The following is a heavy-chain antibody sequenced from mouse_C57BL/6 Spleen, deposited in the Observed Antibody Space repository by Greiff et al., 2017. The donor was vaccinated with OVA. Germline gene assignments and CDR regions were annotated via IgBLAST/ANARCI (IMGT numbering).Heavy chain of an antibody. CDR3: VRHYDGYYVGDAMDY. D-gene: IGHD2-3*01. CDR2: IRSKSNNYAT. CDR1: GFSFNTYA. Sequence: EVQLQESGGGLVQPKGSLKLSCAASGFSFNTYAMNWVRQAPGKGLEWVARIRSKSNNYATYYADSVKDRFTISRDDSESMLYLQMNNLKTEDTAMYYCVRHYDGYYVGDAMDYWGQGTSVTVSS. V-gene: IGHV10-1*01. J-gene: IGHJ4*01.